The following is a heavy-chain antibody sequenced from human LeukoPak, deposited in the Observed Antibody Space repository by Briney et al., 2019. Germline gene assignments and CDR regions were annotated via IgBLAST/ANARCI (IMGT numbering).Heavy chain of an antibody. V-gene: IGHV3-33*07. J-gene: IGHJ6*03. Sequence: GGSLRLSCAASGFIFSSYGMYWFRQAPGKGPEWVGDIWYDGSAKYYADSVKGRFTISRDNAKNSLYLQMNSLRAEDTAVYYCARDGLRFAATPMDVWGKGTTVTVSS. CDR2: IWYDGSAK. D-gene: IGHD3-10*01. CDR1: GFIFSSYG. CDR3: ARDGLRFAATPMDV.